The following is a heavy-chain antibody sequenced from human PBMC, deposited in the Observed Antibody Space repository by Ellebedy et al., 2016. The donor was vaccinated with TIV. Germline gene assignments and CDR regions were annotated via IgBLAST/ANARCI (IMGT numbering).Heavy chain of an antibody. CDR3: AKESFDY. Sequence: LSLTCAASGFSFIRYAMDWVRQAPGKGLEWVAVISYDGTIKYYAESVKGRFTISRDNSKNTLYLQMNSLRAEDTAVYYCAKESFDYWGQGTLVTVSS. CDR1: GFSFIRYA. V-gene: IGHV3-30-3*01. J-gene: IGHJ4*02. CDR2: ISYDGTIK.